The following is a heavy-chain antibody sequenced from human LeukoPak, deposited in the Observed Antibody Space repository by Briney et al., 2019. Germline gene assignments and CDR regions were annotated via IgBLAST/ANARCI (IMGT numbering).Heavy chain of an antibody. CDR1: GYTFSNYG. Sequence: ASVKVSCKASGYTFSNYGISWVRQAPGQGLEWMGRIIPILGIANYAQKFQGRVTITADKSTSTAYMELSSLRSEDTAVYYCAREGMATTNFDYWGQGTLVTVSS. J-gene: IGHJ4*02. V-gene: IGHV1-69*04. CDR2: IIPILGIA. CDR3: AREGMATTNFDY. D-gene: IGHD5-24*01.